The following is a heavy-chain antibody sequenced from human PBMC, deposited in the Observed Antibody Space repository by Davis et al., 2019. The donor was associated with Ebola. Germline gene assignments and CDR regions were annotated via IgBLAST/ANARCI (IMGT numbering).Heavy chain of an antibody. CDR3: ARDRAYYYGSGSYSYYYYYGMDV. CDR1: GFTFSSYA. Sequence: GESLKISCAASGFTFSSYAMHWVRQAPGKGLEWVAVISYDGSNKYYADSVKGRFTISRDNSKNTLYLQMNSLRAEDTAVYYCARDRAYYYGSGSYSYYYYYGMDVWGQGTTVTVSS. J-gene: IGHJ6*02. CDR2: ISYDGSNK. V-gene: IGHV3-30-3*01. D-gene: IGHD3-10*01.